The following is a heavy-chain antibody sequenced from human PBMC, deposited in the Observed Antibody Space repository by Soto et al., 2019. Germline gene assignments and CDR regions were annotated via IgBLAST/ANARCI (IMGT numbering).Heavy chain of an antibody. Sequence: ASVKVSCKASGYTFTGYYMHWVRQAPGQGLEWMGWINPNSGGTNYAQKFQGWVTMTRDTSISTAYMELSRLRSDDTAVYYCARSPPIPNPDIVVVTAAIRYPTLDYWGQGTLVTVSS. CDR1: GYTFTGYY. CDR2: INPNSGGT. CDR3: ARSPPIPNPDIVVVTAAIRYPTLDY. J-gene: IGHJ4*02. V-gene: IGHV1-2*04. D-gene: IGHD2-2*02.